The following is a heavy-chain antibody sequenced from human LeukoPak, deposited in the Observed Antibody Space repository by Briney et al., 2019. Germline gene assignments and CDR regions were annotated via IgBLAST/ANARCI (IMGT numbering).Heavy chain of an antibody. CDR3: AGVGYKNGGADYFDY. D-gene: IGHD3-22*01. J-gene: IGHJ4*02. V-gene: IGHV3-64*02. CDR2: ISGNGGST. CDR1: GFTFSSYP. Sequence: PGGSLRLSCAASGFTFSSYPMHWVRQAPGKGPEYVSAISGNGGSTYYADSVKGRFTISRDNSKNTVYLQMGSLRPEDMAVYYCAGVGYKNGGADYFDYWGQGTLVTVSS.